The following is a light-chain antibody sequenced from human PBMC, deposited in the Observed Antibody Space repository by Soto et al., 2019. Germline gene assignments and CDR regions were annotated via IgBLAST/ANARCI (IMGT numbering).Light chain of an antibody. V-gene: IGLV6-57*02. CDR3: QSYDTSNQV. Sequence: NFMLTQPHSVSESPGKTVTISCTGSSGSIASNYVQWYQQRPGSAPTTVIYEDNLRPSGVLDRFSGSIDSSSNSATLTISGLKTDDEADYYCQSYDTSNQVFGGGTKLTVL. CDR2: EDN. CDR1: SGSIASNY. J-gene: IGLJ3*02.